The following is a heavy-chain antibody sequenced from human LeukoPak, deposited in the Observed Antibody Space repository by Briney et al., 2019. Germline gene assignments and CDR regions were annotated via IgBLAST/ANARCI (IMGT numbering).Heavy chain of an antibody. D-gene: IGHD3-3*01. V-gene: IGHV4-39*07. J-gene: IGHJ4*02. CDR1: GGSISSSSYY. CDR3: ARDLGDYDFWSGYYTGIGGSDY. CDR2: IYYSGST. Sequence: SETLSLTCTVSGGSISSSSYYWGWIRQPPGKGLEWIGSIYYSGSTYYNPSLKSRVTISVDTSKNQSSLKLSSVTAADTAVYYCARDLGDYDFWSGYYTGIGGSDYWGQGTLVTVSS.